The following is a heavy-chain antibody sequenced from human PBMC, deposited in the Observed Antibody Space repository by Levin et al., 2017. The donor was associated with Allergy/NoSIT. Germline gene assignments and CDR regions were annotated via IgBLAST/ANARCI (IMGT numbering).Heavy chain of an antibody. CDR2: IIPIFGTA. V-gene: IGHV1-69*13. CDR3: ARARNGVISAGPLDY. J-gene: IGHJ4*02. Sequence: ASVKVSCKASGGTFSSYAISWVRQAPGQGLEWMGGIIPIFGTANYAQKFQGRVTITADESMSTAYMELSSLRSEDTAVYYCARARNGVISAGPLDYWGQGTLVTVSS. D-gene: IGHD3-10*01. CDR1: GGTFSSYA.